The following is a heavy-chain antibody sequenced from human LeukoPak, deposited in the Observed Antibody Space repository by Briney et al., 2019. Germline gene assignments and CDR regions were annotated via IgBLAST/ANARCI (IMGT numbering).Heavy chain of an antibody. CDR3: ARTRRGDFWSGYYLGYYYYMDV. J-gene: IGHJ6*03. Sequence: SETLSLTCTVSGGSISSYYWSWIRQPPGKGLEWIGYIYYSGSTNYNPSLKSRVTISVDTSKNQFSLKLSSVTAADTAVYYCARTRRGDFWSGYYLGYYYYMDVWGKGTTVTVSS. CDR1: GGSISSYY. V-gene: IGHV4-59*01. D-gene: IGHD3-3*01. CDR2: IYYSGST.